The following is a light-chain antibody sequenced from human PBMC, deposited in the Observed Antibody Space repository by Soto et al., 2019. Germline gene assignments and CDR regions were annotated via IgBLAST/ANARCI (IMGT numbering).Light chain of an antibody. V-gene: IGKV3-20*01. Sequence: EIVLTQSPGTLSLSPGERATLSCRASQSVSSSYLAWYQQKPGQAPRLLIYGASSRATGIPDRFSGSGSGTDFTLTISRLEPEDFAVYYCQHSGGSPWTFGQGTKVEIK. CDR1: QSVSSSY. CDR2: GAS. J-gene: IGKJ1*01. CDR3: QHSGGSPWT.